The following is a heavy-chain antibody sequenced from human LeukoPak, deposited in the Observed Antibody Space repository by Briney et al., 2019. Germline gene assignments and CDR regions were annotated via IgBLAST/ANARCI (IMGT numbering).Heavy chain of an antibody. CDR3: AKAPDNLNGWYYGDH. V-gene: IGHV3-23*01. CDR2: ISGSGGST. J-gene: IGHJ4*02. CDR1: GFTFSSYA. D-gene: IGHD6-19*01. Sequence: PGGSLRLSCAASGFTFSSYAMSWVRQAPGKGLEWVSAISGSGGSTYYADSVKGRFTISRDNSKNTLYLQMNSLRAEDTAVYYCAKAPDNLNGWYYGDHWGQGTLVTVSS.